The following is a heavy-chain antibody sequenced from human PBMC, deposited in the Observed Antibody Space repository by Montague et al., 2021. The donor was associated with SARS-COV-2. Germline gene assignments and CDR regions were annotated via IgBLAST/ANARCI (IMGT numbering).Heavy chain of an antibody. Sequence: SVKVSCKASGYTFTSYGIIWVRQAPGQGLEWMGWISGYSGNTNYAQKLQGRVTMTTDTSTNTAYMELRSLRSDDTAVYYCARDPLRVEGYWGQGTLVTVSS. D-gene: IGHD3-3*01. CDR3: ARDPLRVEGY. J-gene: IGHJ4*02. CDR2: ISGYSGNT. V-gene: IGHV1-18*01. CDR1: GYTFTSYG.